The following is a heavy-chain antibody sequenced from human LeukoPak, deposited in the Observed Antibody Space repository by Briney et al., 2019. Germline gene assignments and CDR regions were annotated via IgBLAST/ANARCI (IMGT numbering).Heavy chain of an antibody. V-gene: IGHV4-39*01. CDR2: IYYSGST. CDR1: GGSISSSSYY. J-gene: IGHJ4*02. D-gene: IGHD3-16*01. CDR3: ARDRNEGGGFDY. Sequence: SETLSLTCTVSGGSISSSSYYWGWIRQPPGKGLEWIGSIYYSGSTYYNPSLKSRVTISVDTSKNQFSLKLSSVTAADTAVYYCARDRNEGGGFDYWGQGTLVTVSS.